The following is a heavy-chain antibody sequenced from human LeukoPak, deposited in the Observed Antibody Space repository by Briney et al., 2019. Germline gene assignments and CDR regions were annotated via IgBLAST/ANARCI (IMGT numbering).Heavy chain of an antibody. CDR2: INHSGST. J-gene: IGHJ4*02. D-gene: IGHD4-23*01. CDR1: GGSFSGYY. V-gene: IGHV4-34*01. Sequence: SETLSLTCAVYGGSFSGYYWSWIRQPPGKGLEWIGEINHSGSTNYNPSLKSRVTISVDTSKNQFSLKLSSVTAADTAVYYCARGRGGGFPDYLDYWGQGTLVTVSS. CDR3: ARGRGGGFPDYLDY.